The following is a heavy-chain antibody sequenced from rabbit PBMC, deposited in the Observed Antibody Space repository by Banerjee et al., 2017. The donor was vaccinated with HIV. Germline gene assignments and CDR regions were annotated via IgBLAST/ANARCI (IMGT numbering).Heavy chain of an antibody. CDR3: ARDHGSIGGCEFNL. CDR1: GFSFSNSYW. D-gene: IGHD1-1*01. J-gene: IGHJ4*01. CDR2: INTGSGSA. Sequence: QEQLVESGGGLVQPGASLTLTCTASGFSFSNSYWICWVRQAPGKGLEWIACINTGSGSAYYASWAKGRFTISKTSSTTVTLQMTSLTAADTATYFCARDHGSIGGCEFNLWGPGTLVTVS. V-gene: IGHV1S45*01.